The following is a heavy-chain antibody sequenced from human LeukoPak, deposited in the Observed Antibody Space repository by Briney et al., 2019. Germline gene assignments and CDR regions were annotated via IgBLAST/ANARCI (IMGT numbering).Heavy chain of an antibody. V-gene: IGHV1-69*05. Sequence: SVTVSCKPSGDTFNNYVITWVRQAPGQGLEWMGGVIPIFNTPNYAQKFQSRVSITTDESTHTSYMERRSLRSEDTAVYYCSRVDRYHFYMDVWVKGTTVTVSS. CDR2: VIPIFNTP. J-gene: IGHJ6*03. CDR3: SRVDRYHFYMDV. CDR1: GDTFNNYV.